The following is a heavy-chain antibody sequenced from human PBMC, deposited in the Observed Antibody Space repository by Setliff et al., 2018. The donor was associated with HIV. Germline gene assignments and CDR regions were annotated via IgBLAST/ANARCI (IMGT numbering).Heavy chain of an antibody. CDR1: GYTFTNFG. V-gene: IGHV1-18*01. Sequence: ASVKVSCKASGYTFTNFGITWVRQAPGQGLEWMGWISAYNGNTNFGQKYQGRVTMTTDTSTSTAYMELRSLRSDDTAVYYCARAPVGLTVWFGETQNWFDPWGQGTLVTSPQ. CDR2: ISAYNGNT. D-gene: IGHD3-10*01. J-gene: IGHJ5*02. CDR3: ARAPVGLTVWFGETQNWFDP.